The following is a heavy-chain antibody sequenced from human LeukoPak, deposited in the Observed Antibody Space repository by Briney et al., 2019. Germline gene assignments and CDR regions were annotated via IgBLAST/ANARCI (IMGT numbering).Heavy chain of an antibody. D-gene: IGHD6-19*01. CDR2: IKQDGSEK. J-gene: IGHJ4*02. CDR1: GFTFSSYW. Sequence: TGGSLRLSCAASGFTFSSYWMSWVRQAPGKGLEWVANIKQDGSEKYYVDSVKGRFTISRDNAKNSLYLQMNSLRAEDTAVYYCARERVSVAGTKGDYWGQGTLVTVSS. CDR3: ARERVSVAGTKGDY. V-gene: IGHV3-7*01.